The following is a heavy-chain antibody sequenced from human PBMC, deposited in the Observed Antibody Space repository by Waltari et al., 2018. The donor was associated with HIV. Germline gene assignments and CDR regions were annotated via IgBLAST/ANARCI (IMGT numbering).Heavy chain of an antibody. CDR2: IDHSGST. J-gene: IGHJ2*01. CDR3: ASGYGYFDL. Sequence: QVQLQQWGAGLLKPSETLSLTCAVYGGSFNDYYWSWIRQSPGKGLEWIGEIDHSGSTNYNPSLKSRVTISVDTSKNQFSLKLSSVTAADTAVYYCASGYGYFDLWGRGTLVTVSS. CDR1: GGSFNDYY. V-gene: IGHV4-34*01.